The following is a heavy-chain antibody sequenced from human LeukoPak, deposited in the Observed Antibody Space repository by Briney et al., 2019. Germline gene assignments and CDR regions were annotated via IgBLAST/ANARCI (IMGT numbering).Heavy chain of an antibody. J-gene: IGHJ4*02. CDR2: IYYSGST. Sequence: SETLPLTCTVSGGSISSSSYYWGWIRQPPGKGLEWIGSIYYSGSTYYNPSLKSRVTISVDTSKNQFSLKLSSVTAADMAVYYCARGTMDKGYFDYWGQGTLVTVSS. D-gene: IGHD3-10*01. V-gene: IGHV4-39*01. CDR3: ARGTMDKGYFDY. CDR1: GGSISSSSYY.